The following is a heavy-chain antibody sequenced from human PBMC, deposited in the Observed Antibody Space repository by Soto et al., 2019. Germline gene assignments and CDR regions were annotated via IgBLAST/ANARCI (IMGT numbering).Heavy chain of an antibody. CDR3: AREDSSGDSLAGTDAFDI. CDR1: GGTSSSYA. V-gene: IGHV1-69*13. J-gene: IGHJ3*02. CDR2: IIPLFGTA. D-gene: IGHD3-22*01. Sequence: SVKVSCKASGGTSSSYAISWVRQAPGQGLEWMGGIIPLFGTANYAQKFQGRVTITADESTSTAYMELSSLRSEDTAVYYCAREDSSGDSLAGTDAFDIWGQGTMLTVSS.